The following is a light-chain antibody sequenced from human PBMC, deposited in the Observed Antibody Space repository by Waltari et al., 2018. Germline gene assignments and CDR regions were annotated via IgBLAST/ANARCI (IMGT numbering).Light chain of an antibody. V-gene: IGKV1-6*01. J-gene: IGKJ1*01. CDR3: LQNYNYPRT. CDR1: QGLNND. Sequence: AIQVTQSPSSLSASVRDRVTITCRASQGLNNDLGWYQHKPGKAPRLLIYSTSTLQIGVPSRFSGNGSVTFYTLTINNLQPEDVATYYCLQNYNYPRTFGQGTKVEI. CDR2: STS.